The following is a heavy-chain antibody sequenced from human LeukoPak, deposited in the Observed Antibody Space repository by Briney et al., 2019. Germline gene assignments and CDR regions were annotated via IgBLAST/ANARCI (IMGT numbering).Heavy chain of an antibody. J-gene: IGHJ4*02. CDR1: GFTFSSYA. CDR2: ISGSGGST. D-gene: IGHD3-22*01. CDR3: AKLKYSSGYFDY. Sequence: GGSLRLSCAASGFTFSSYAMSWVRQAPGKGLEWVSAISGSGGSTYYADSVKGRFTISRGNSKNTLYLQMNSLRAEDTAVYYCAKLKYSSGYFDYWGQGTLVTVSS. V-gene: IGHV3-23*01.